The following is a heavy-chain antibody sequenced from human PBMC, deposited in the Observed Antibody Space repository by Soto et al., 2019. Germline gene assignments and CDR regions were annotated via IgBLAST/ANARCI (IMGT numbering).Heavy chain of an antibody. V-gene: IGHV4-59*01. CDR2: VFYSGST. CDR1: GGSISSYY. CDR3: ARVYGDYLDY. D-gene: IGHD4-17*01. J-gene: IGHJ4*02. Sequence: QVQLQESGPGLVKPSETLSLTFTVSGGSISSYYWSWIRQPPGKGLDWIGYVFYSGSTNYNPSRKSRVSISVDTSKNQFSLKLSSVTAADTAVYYCARVYGDYLDYWGQGTLVTVSS.